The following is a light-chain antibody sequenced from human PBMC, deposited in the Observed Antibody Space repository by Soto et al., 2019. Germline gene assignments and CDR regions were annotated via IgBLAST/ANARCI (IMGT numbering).Light chain of an antibody. V-gene: IGKV1-39*02. Sequence: DIQLTQSTSFLSASVGDRVTITCRASQSISTYLNWYQQKPGKAPKLLIYDASSLESGVPSRFRGSGSGTDFTLTISSLEPEDFAVYYCQQRSNWPITFGQGARLEIK. CDR2: DAS. CDR3: QQRSNWPIT. J-gene: IGKJ5*01. CDR1: QSISTY.